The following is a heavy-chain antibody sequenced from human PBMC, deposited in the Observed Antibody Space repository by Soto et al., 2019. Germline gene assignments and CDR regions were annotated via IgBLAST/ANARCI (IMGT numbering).Heavy chain of an antibody. CDR2: ISSSSSYT. CDR3: ARRELGYYDFWCGTRRGWFDP. Sequence: QVQLVESGGGLVKPGGSLRLSCAASGFTFSDYYMSWIRQAPGKGLEWVSYISSSSSYTNYADSVKGRFTISRDNAKNSLYLQMNSLRAEDTAVYYCARRELGYYDFWCGTRRGWFDPWGQGTLVTVSS. J-gene: IGHJ5*02. V-gene: IGHV3-11*06. CDR1: GFTFSDYY. D-gene: IGHD3-3*01.